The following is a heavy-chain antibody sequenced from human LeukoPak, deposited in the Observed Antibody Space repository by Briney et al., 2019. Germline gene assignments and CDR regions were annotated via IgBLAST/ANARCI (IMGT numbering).Heavy chain of an antibody. CDR2: ICGSGGCT. CDR1: GFTFNTYA. J-gene: IGHJ4*02. Sequence: GGSLRVSCEASGFTFNTYAIYWVRQAPGKGLEWVSGICGSGGCTYYADSVKGRFTISRDNSKNTVYLQMNSLTADDTAVYYCAKTTVGYSSGRYPGWPADCWGQGTLVTVSS. D-gene: IGHD6-19*01. V-gene: IGHV3-23*01. CDR3: AKTTVGYSSGRYPGWPADC.